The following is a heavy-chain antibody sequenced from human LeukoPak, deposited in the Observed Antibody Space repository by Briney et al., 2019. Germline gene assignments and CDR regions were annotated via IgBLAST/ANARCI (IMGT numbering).Heavy chain of an antibody. CDR1: GGSISSSSYY. CDR2: IYYSGST. Sequence: SETLSLTCTVPGGSISSSSYYWGWIRHPPGKGLEWIGSIYYSGSTYYNPSLKSRVTISVDTSKNQFSLKLSSVTAADTAVYYCASEGGGFDPWGQGTLVTVSS. D-gene: IGHD1-26*01. CDR3: ASEGGGFDP. V-gene: IGHV4-39*01. J-gene: IGHJ5*02.